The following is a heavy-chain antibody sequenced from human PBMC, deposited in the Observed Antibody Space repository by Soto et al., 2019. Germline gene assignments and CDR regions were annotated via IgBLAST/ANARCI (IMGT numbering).Heavy chain of an antibody. V-gene: IGHV1-69*12. D-gene: IGHD2-15*01. CDR2: IIPIFGTA. CDR3: ASCSGGSCYSGEPRYYYYGMDV. CDR1: GGTFSSYA. J-gene: IGHJ6*02. Sequence: QVQLVQSGAEVKKPGSSVKVSCKASGGTFSSYAISWVRQAPGQGLEWMGGIIPIFGTANYAQKFQGRVTITADDSTSTAYMELSSLRSDDTAVYYCASCSGGSCYSGEPRYYYYGMDVWGQGTTVAVSS.